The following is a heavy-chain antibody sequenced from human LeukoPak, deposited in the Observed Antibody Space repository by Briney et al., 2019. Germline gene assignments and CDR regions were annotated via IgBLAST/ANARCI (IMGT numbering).Heavy chain of an antibody. D-gene: IGHD3-22*01. CDR3: ARDPGYYDSSGYLDY. Sequence: PGGSLRLSCAASGFTFSSYGMHWVRQAPGKGLEWVSYISSSSSTIYYADSVKGRFTISRDNAKNSLYLQMNSLRDEDTAVYYCARDPGYYDSSGYLDYWGQGTLVTVSS. J-gene: IGHJ4*02. CDR2: ISSSSSTI. V-gene: IGHV3-48*02. CDR1: GFTFSSYG.